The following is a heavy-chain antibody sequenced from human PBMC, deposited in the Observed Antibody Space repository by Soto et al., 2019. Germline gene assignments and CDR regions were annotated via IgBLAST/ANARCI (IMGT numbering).Heavy chain of an antibody. D-gene: IGHD3-10*01. J-gene: IGHJ4*02. CDR2: ISYDGRNK. CDR3: ARGYPYYYGSGSMFYSDY. CDR1: GFTFSTYS. Sequence: QVQLMESGGCVVQPGRSLRLSCAASGFTFSTYSMHWVRQAPGKGLEWVTLISYDGRNKYYTDSVKGRFTISRDNSKSTLYLQVNSLTIEDTAVYYCARGYPYYYGSGSMFYSDYWGQGTLVTVSS. V-gene: IGHV3-30-3*01.